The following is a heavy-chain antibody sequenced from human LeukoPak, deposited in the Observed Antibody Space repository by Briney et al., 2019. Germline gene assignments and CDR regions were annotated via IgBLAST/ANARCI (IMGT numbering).Heavy chain of an antibody. D-gene: IGHD3-10*01. J-gene: IGHJ4*02. V-gene: IGHV3-30-3*01. Sequence: GGSLRLSCAASGFTFSNYAMYWVRQAPGKGLEWVAIISYDGDRKYFADSVKGRFTISRDNSKNTLYLQIDSLRSEDTAVYYCARGSGRYGSAEVSYWGQGTPVAVSS. CDR2: ISYDGDRK. CDR3: ARGSGRYGSAEVSY. CDR1: GFTFSNYA.